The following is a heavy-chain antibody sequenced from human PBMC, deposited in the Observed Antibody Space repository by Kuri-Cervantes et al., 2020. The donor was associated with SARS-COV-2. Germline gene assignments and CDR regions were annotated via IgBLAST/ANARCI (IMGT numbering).Heavy chain of an antibody. CDR1: GFIFSDYY. CDR3: ARVQLGFWSRFDP. Sequence: GGSLRLSCTASGFIFSDYYMTWIRQAPGKGLEWVANIKQDGREKYYMDSLRGRFTISRDNAKNSLHLQMSNLRAEDTAIYYCARVQLGFWSRFDPWGQGTLVTVSS. V-gene: IGHV3-7*01. J-gene: IGHJ5*02. CDR2: IKQDGREK. D-gene: IGHD3-3*01.